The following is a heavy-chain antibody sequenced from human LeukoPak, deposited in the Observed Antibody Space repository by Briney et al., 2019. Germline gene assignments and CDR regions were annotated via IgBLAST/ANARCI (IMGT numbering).Heavy chain of an antibody. D-gene: IGHD4-17*01. CDR3: AKSTTVTQRGYFDY. J-gene: IGHJ4*02. CDR1: GFTFSSYG. Sequence: GGSLRLSCAASGFTFSSYGMHWVRQAPAKGLEWVAIISYDGSNKYYADSVKGRFTISRDNSKNTLYLQMNSLRAEDTAVYYCAKSTTVTQRGYFDYWGQGTLVTVSS. CDR2: ISYDGSNK. V-gene: IGHV3-30*18.